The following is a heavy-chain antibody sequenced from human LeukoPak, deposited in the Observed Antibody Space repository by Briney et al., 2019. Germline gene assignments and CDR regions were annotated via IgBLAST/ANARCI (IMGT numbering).Heavy chain of an antibody. D-gene: IGHD3-16*01. J-gene: IGHJ4*02. CDR1: GGSISSSSYY. V-gene: IGHV4-39*07. Sequence: PSETLSLTCTVSGGSISSSSYYWGWIRQPPGKGLEWIGSIYHSGSTYYNPSFKSRVTFSADTSKNHLSLKLNSVTPADTAVYFCARGGAGPLRDWGQGTLVTVSS. CDR3: ARGGAGPLRD. CDR2: IYHSGST.